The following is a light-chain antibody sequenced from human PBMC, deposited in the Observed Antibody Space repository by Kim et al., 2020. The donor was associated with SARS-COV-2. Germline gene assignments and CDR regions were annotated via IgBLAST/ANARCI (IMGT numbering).Light chain of an antibody. CDR3: QQRSNWPQLT. J-gene: IGKJ4*01. CDR2: DAA. Sequence: SPGEKTTLSCRASQRVSSNLAWYQQKPGQAPRLLIYDAANRATGSPARFSGSGSGTDFTLTISSREPEDFAVYYCQQRSNWPQLTFGGGTKVDIK. V-gene: IGKV3-11*01. CDR1: QRVSSN.